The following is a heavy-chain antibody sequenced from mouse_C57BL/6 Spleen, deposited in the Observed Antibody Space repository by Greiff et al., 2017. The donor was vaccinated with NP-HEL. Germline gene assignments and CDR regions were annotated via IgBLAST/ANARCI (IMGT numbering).Heavy chain of an antibody. D-gene: IGHD1-1*01. CDR2: ILPGSGST. J-gene: IGHJ2*01. V-gene: IGHV1-9*01. CDR3: ARRDYGSSYWFDY. Sequence: QVQLQQSGAELMKPGASVKLSCKATGYTFTGYWIDWVKQRPGHGLEWIGEILPGSGSTNSNEKFKGKATFTADTSSNTAYMQLSSLTTEDSAIYYCARRDYGSSYWFDYWGQGTTLTVSS. CDR1: GYTFTGYW.